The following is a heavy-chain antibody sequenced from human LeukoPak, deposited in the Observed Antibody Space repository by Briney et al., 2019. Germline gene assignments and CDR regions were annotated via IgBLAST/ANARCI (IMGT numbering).Heavy chain of an antibody. CDR2: IDWDDDK. J-gene: IGHJ4*02. V-gene: IGHV2-70*11. D-gene: IGHD6-13*01. CDR3: ARIRSSSWYLDFDY. CDR1: GFSLSTSGMC. Sequence: SGPTLVNPTQTLTLTCTFSGFSLSTSGMCVSWIRQPPGKALEWLARIDWDDDKYYSTSLKTRLTISKDTSKNQVVLTMTNMDPVDTATYYCARIRSSSWYLDFDYWGQGTLVTVSS.